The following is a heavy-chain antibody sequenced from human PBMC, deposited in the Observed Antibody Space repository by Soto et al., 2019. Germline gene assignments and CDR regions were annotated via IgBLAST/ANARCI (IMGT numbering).Heavy chain of an antibody. Sequence: ASETLSLTCTVSGVTISSYYWSWIRQPPGKGLEWIGYIYYSGSTNYNPSLKSRVTISVDTSKNQFSLKLSSVTAADTVVYYCARGRYDSSGPVGYWGQGTLVTVSS. D-gene: IGHD3-22*01. CDR2: IYYSGST. CDR3: ARGRYDSSGPVGY. V-gene: IGHV4-59*01. J-gene: IGHJ4*02. CDR1: GVTISSYY.